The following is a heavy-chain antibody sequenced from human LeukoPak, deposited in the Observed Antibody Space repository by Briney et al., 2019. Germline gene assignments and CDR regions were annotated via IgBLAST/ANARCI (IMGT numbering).Heavy chain of an antibody. CDR1: GGTFSSYA. Sequence: SVKVSFKASGGTFSSYAISWVRQAPGQGLEWMGGIIPIFGTANYAQKFQGRVTITADESTSTAYMELSSLRSEDTAVYYCARDSMDGYGMDVWGQGTTVTVSS. CDR3: ARDSMDGYGMDV. J-gene: IGHJ6*02. D-gene: IGHD2-2*03. CDR2: IIPIFGTA. V-gene: IGHV1-69*13.